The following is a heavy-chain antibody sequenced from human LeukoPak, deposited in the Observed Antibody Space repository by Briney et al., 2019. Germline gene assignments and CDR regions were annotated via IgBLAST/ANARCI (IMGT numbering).Heavy chain of an antibody. CDR2: TYYRSKWYN. CDR3: ARGPGLRMGAFDM. J-gene: IGHJ3*02. CDR1: GDSVSSNSAA. Sequence: SQTLSLTCAISGDSVSSNSAAWNWIRPSPSTGLDGLGRTYYRSKWYNDSAVSVKSRITINPDTSKHQFSLQLNSVTPEDTAVYYCARGPGLRMGAFDMSGQGTVVSVSS. D-gene: IGHD4-17*01. V-gene: IGHV6-1*01.